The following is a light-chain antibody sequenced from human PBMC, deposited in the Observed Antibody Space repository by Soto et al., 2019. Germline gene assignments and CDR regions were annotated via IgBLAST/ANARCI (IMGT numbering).Light chain of an antibody. Sequence: DIQMTQSPSSLSASVGDRVTITCRASQAINNYLAWYQQKPGKVPTLLISAASTLQSGVPSRFSGSGSGTDFTLTISSLQPDDFATYYCQHYNSYPLTFGGGTKVEIK. CDR3: QHYNSYPLT. CDR1: QAINNY. V-gene: IGKV1-27*01. J-gene: IGKJ4*01. CDR2: AAS.